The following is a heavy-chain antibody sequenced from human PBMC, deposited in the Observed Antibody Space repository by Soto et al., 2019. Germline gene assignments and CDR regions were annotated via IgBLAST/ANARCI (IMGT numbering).Heavy chain of an antibody. Sequence: QLQLQESGSGLVKPSQTLSLTCAVSGGSISSGGYSWNWIRQPPGKGLEWIGFIYHGGSTYYYPSLKSRVTLSLDRSKNQFSLQLSSVTAADTAVYYCASESSGNGMDVWGQGTTVTVS. CDR3: ASESSGNGMDV. V-gene: IGHV4-30-2*01. CDR2: IYHGGST. J-gene: IGHJ6*02. CDR1: GGSISSGGYS. D-gene: IGHD6-6*01.